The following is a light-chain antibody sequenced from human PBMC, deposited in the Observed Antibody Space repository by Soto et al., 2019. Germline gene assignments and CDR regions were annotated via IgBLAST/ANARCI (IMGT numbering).Light chain of an antibody. CDR1: SSDVGGYNY. CDR2: EVS. V-gene: IGLV2-14*01. J-gene: IGLJ1*01. Sequence: QSVLPQPASVSGSPGQSITISCTGTSSDVGGYNYVSWYQQHPGKAPKLMIYEVSNRPSGVSNRFSGSKSGNTASLTISGLQAEDEADYYCSPYTSSSTYVFGTGTKVTVL. CDR3: SPYTSSSTYV.